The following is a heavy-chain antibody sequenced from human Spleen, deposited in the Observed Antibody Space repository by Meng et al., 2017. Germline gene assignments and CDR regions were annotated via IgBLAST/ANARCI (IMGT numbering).Heavy chain of an antibody. CDR3: SLERETALDQ. Sequence: EVQLLESGGGLVQPGGSLRLSCAASGFTFSNYAMSWVRQAPGKGLVWVSRINSDGSTTSYADSVKGRFTIFRDNAKNTLYLQMNTLRAEDTAVYYCSLERETALDQWGQGTLVTVSS. CDR2: INSDGSTT. CDR1: GFTFSNYA. D-gene: IGHD5-18*01. J-gene: IGHJ4*02. V-gene: IGHV3-74*01.